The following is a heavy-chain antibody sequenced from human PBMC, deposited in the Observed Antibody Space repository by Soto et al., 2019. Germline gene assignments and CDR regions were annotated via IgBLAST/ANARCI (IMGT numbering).Heavy chain of an antibody. Sequence: QVQLVQSGAEMKKPGASVKVSCQASGYTFTNYGITWVRQAPGQGLEWMGWISAYNGDTKYAQKLQGRVTMTTDTSTNTAKMELRRLRSDDTAVYYCARGGSSWSAEYFQHWGQGTLVTVSS. CDR2: ISAYNGDT. CDR1: GYTFTNYG. CDR3: ARGGSSWSAEYFQH. D-gene: IGHD6-13*01. V-gene: IGHV1-18*01. J-gene: IGHJ1*01.